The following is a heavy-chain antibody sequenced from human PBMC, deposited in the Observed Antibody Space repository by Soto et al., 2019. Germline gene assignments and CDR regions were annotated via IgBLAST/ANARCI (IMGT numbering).Heavy chain of an antibody. CDR2: IYYSGNT. D-gene: IGHD5-18*01. CDR1: GGSIRSGGYY. V-gene: IGHV4-31*03. CDR3: ARDRLMATAGTARHYFGLDV. Sequence: SETLSLTCTVSGGSIRSGGYYWSWVRQNPRKGLEWIGNIYYSGNTYYNPSLKSRLTISVDTSKNQFSLNLSSVTAADTAVYYCARDRLMATAGTARHYFGLDVWGHGTTVTVS. J-gene: IGHJ6*02.